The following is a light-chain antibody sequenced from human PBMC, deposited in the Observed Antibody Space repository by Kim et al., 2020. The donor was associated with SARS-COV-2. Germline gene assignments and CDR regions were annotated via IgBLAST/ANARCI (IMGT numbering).Light chain of an antibody. Sequence: SYELTQPPSASVSPGQTASITCSGDKLGEKYVCWYQQRPRQAPVVVIYQDTNRPSGIPERFSGSNTGNTATLTISGTQAMDEADYYCQGWDSTTTVFGGGTQLTVL. V-gene: IGLV3-1*01. CDR2: QDT. J-gene: IGLJ2*01. CDR1: KLGEKY. CDR3: QGWDSTTTV.